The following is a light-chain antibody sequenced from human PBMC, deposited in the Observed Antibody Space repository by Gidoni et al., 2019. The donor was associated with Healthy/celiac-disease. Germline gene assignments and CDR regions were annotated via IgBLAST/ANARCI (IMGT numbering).Light chain of an antibody. V-gene: IGKV3-15*01. CDR3: QQYNNWPPV. CDR1: QSVSSN. J-gene: IGKJ5*01. CDR2: GAS. Sequence: EIVMTQSPATLSVSPGERATLSCRASQSVSSNLAWYQQKPGQAPRLLIYGASTRATGIPARFSGSGSGTVFTLTISSLQSEDFSVYYRQQYNNWPPVFGQGTRLEIK.